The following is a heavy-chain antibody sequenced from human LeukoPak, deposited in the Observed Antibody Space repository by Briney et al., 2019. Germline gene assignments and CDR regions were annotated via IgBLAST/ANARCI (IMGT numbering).Heavy chain of an antibody. D-gene: IGHD5-12*01. CDR3: ARDPAGYSGYDTDY. CDR1: GFTFSSYS. V-gene: IGHV3-21*01. J-gene: IGHJ4*02. Sequence: PGGSLRLSCAASGFTFSSYSMNWVRQAAGKGLEWVSSISSSSYIYYADSVKGRFTISRDNAKHSLYLQMNGLSAEDTAVYRCARDPAGYSGYDTDYWGQGTLVTVSS. CDR2: ISSSSYI.